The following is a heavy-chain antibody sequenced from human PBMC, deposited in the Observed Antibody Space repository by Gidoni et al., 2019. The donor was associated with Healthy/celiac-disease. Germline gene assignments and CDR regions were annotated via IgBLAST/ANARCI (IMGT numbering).Heavy chain of an antibody. CDR2: ISGSGGST. Sequence: EVQLLESGGGLVQPGGSLRLSCAASGFPFSSYAMVWVRQAPGKGLAWVSAISGSGGSTYYADSVKGRFTISRDNSKNTLYLQMNSLRAEDTAVYYCASPWAAAGRPEYFQNWGQGTLVTVSS. J-gene: IGHJ1*01. CDR1: GFPFSSYA. D-gene: IGHD6-13*01. V-gene: IGHV3-23*01. CDR3: ASPWAAAGRPEYFQN.